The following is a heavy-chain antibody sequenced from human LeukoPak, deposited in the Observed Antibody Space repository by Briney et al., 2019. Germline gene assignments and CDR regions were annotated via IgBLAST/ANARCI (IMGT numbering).Heavy chain of an antibody. CDR3: AREGGLGYYYYMDV. CDR2: INHSGST. V-gene: IGHV4-34*01. Sequence: SETLSLTCAVYGGSFSGYYWSWIRQPPGKGLEWNGEINHSGSTNYNPSLKSRVTISVDTSKNQFSLKLSSVTAADTAVYYCAREGGLGYYYYMDVWGKGTTVTVSS. D-gene: IGHD3-16*01. CDR1: GGSFSGYY. J-gene: IGHJ6*03.